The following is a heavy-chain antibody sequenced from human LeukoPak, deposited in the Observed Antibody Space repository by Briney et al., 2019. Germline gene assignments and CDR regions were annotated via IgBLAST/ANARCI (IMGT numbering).Heavy chain of an antibody. CDR2: IYTSGST. CDR1: GGSISSYY. V-gene: IGHV4-4*07. Sequence: PSETLSLTCTVSGGSISSYYWSWIRQPAGKGLEWIGRIYTSGSTNYNPSLKSRVTMSVDTSKNQFSLKLSSVTAADTAVYYCAREKKYDFWSGPRAWFDPWGQGTLVTVSS. D-gene: IGHD3-3*01. CDR3: AREKKYDFWSGPRAWFDP. J-gene: IGHJ5*02.